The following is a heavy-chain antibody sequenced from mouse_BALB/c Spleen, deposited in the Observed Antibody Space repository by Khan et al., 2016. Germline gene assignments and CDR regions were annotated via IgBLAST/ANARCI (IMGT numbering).Heavy chain of an antibody. CDR3: AAFYYGPYSFDC. Sequence: QVQLQQSGAELMKPGASVKISCKATGYTFSSYWIEWVKQRPGHGLEWIGEILPGSGSTNYNEKFKGKATFTADTSSNTAYMQLSSLTSEDSAVYCCAAFYYGPYSFDCWGQGTTLPVSS. CDR1: GYTFSSYW. CDR2: ILPGSGST. V-gene: IGHV1-9*01. D-gene: IGHD2-1*01. J-gene: IGHJ2*01.